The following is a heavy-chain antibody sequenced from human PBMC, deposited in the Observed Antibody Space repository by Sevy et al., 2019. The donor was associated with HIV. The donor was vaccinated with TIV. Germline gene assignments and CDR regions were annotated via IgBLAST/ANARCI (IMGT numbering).Heavy chain of an antibody. J-gene: IGHJ4*02. V-gene: IGHV4-31*03. Sequence: SETLSLTCTVSGGSISSVGYFWSWIRQHPGKGLEWIGYIYYSGSTYYNPSLKSRVTISIDTSKNQFSLKLSSVTAADTAVYYCARAWTSDEAFDLWGQGTLVTVSS. D-gene: IGHD3-9*01. CDR2: IYYSGST. CDR1: GGSISSVGYF. CDR3: ARAWTSDEAFDL.